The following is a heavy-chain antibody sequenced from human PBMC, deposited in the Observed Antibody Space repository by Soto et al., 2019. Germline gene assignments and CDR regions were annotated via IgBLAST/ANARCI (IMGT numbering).Heavy chain of an antibody. CDR2: IYPGDSDI. Sequence: PGESLKISCQDSGYSFTTYWIVWVRQMPGKGLEWMGIIYPGDSDIRYSPSFQGQVTISADKSISTAYLQWSSLQASDTAIYYCARRGTNWPFDVWGQGKMVTVSS. CDR1: GYSFTTYW. D-gene: IGHD7-27*01. V-gene: IGHV5-51*01. CDR3: ARRGTNWPFDV. J-gene: IGHJ3*01.